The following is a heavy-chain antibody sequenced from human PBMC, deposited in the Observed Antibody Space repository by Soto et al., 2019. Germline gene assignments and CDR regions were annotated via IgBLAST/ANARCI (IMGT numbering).Heavy chain of an antibody. D-gene: IGHD3-3*01. CDR2: INAGNGNT. V-gene: IGHV1-3*01. CDR3: ARDASYYSLWSGYYPSRNGMDV. J-gene: IGHJ6*02. CDR1: GYTFTSYG. Sequence: ASVKVSCKASGYTFTSYGIHWVRQAPGQRLEWTGWINAGNGNTKYSEKFQGRVTITRDTSASTAYLELSSLRADDTAVYYCARDASYYSLWSGYYPSRNGMDVWGQGTTVTVSS.